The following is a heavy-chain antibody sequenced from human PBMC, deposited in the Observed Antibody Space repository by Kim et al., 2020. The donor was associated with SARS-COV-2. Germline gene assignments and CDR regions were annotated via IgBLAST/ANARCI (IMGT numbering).Heavy chain of an antibody. D-gene: IGHD4-17*01. CDR1: GFTFSSYG. J-gene: IGHJ4*02. Sequence: GGSLRLSCAASGFTFSSYGMHWVRQAPCKGLEWVAVIWYDGSNKYYADSVKGRFTISRDNSKNTLYLQMNSLRAEDTAVYYCARSTTVTNYFDYWGQGTL. V-gene: IGHV3-33*01. CDR2: IWYDGSNK. CDR3: ARSTTVTNYFDY.